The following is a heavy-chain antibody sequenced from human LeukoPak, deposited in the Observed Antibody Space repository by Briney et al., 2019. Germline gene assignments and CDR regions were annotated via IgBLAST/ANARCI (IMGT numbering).Heavy chain of an antibody. D-gene: IGHD6-6*01. Sequence: PGGSLRLSCAASGFTFSSYGMSWVRQAPGKGLEWIGEINHSGSTNYNPSLKSRVTISVDTSKNQFSLKLSSVTAADTAVYYCARGDSSSSDFDYWGQGTLVTVSS. V-gene: IGHV4-34*01. CDR1: GFTFSSYG. CDR2: INHSGST. J-gene: IGHJ4*02. CDR3: ARGDSSSSDFDY.